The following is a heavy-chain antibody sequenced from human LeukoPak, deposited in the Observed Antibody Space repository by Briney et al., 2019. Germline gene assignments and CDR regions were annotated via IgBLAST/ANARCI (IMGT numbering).Heavy chain of an antibody. CDR1: GYTFTSYG. CDR2: ISAYSGDT. J-gene: IGHJ4*02. Sequence: ASVKVSCKASGYTFTSYGISWVRQAPGQGLEWMGWISAYSGDTNYAQKFQGRATMTTDTSTSTAYMELRSLRSDDTAVYYCARAPAPYYYDSSGLFDYWGQGTLVTVSS. D-gene: IGHD3-22*01. V-gene: IGHV1-18*01. CDR3: ARAPAPYYYDSSGLFDY.